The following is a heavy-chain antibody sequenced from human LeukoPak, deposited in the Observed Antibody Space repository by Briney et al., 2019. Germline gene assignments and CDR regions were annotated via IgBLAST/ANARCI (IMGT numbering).Heavy chain of an antibody. V-gene: IGHV3-11*06. J-gene: IGHJ4*02. Sequence: GGSLRLSCGASGFTFSDYYISWIRQAPGKGLEWVSYISSRTSDTNYVDSVKGRFTISRDNAKNSLYLQMNSLRAEDTAVYYCTRVGSSGAVAYWSQGTLVTVSS. CDR1: GFTFSDYY. D-gene: IGHD1-1*01. CDR2: ISSRTSDT. CDR3: TRVGSSGAVAY.